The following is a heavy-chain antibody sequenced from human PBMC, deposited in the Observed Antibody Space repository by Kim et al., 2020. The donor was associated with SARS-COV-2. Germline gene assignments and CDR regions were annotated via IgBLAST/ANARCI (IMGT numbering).Heavy chain of an antibody. J-gene: IGHJ4*02. D-gene: IGHD1-20*01. V-gene: IGHV3-7*01. CDR2: IKQDGSEK. CDR3: ARTKFPYNWNRGPNGY. CDR1: GFTFSSYW. Sequence: GRSLRLSCAASGFTFSSYWMSWVRQAPGKGLEWVANIKQDGSEKYYVDSVKGRFTISRDNAKNSLYLQMNSLRAEDTAVYYCARTKFPYNWNRGPNGYWGQGTLVTVSS.